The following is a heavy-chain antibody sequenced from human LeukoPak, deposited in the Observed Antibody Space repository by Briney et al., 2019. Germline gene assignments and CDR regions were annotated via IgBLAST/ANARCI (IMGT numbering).Heavy chain of an antibody. CDR1: GFTFSSYG. D-gene: IGHD6-13*01. CDR2: ISYDGSNK. CDR3: AKVTSSSWGFDY. Sequence: GGSLRLSCAASGFTFSSYGMHWVRQAPGKGLEWVAVISYDGSNKYYADSVKGRFTISRDNSKNTLYLQMNSLRAEDTAVYYCAKVTSSSWGFDYWGQGTLVTVSS. J-gene: IGHJ4*02. V-gene: IGHV3-30*18.